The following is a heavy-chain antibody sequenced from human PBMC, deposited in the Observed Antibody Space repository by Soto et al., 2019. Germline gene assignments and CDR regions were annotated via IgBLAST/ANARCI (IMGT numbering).Heavy chain of an antibody. V-gene: IGHV1-18*01. CDR2: ISAYNGNT. D-gene: IGHD6-6*01. CDR3: ARDREGIAARQHYYYGMDV. CDR1: GYTFTSYG. J-gene: IGHJ6*02. Sequence: ASVKVSCKASGYTFTSYGISWLRQAPGQGLEWMGWISAYNGNTNYAQKLQGRVTMTTDTSTSTAYMELRSLRSDDTAVYYCARDREGIAARQHYYYGMDVWGQGTTVTVSS.